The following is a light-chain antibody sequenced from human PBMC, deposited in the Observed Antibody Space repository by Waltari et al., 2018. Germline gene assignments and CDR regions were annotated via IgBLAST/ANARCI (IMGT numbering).Light chain of an antibody. V-gene: IGLV6-57*02. CDR2: EDD. J-gene: IGLJ3*02. CDR3: QSYDSANNWV. CDR1: GGSIASNY. Sequence: MLTQPHSVSASPGKTVTLSCTGTGGSIASNYVQWYLQRPGSAPNTVIYEDDHRPSGVPDRFSGSIDISSNSAFLTISGLTTEDEADYYCQSYDSANNWVFGGGTQLTVL.